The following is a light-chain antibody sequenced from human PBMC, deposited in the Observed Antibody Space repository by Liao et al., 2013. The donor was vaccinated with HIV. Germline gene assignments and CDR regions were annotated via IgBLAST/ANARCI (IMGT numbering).Light chain of an antibody. V-gene: IGLV3-21*04. CDR1: NIGSKT. CDR3: QIWDNSHDHQV. CDR2: SDA. J-gene: IGLJ3*02. Sequence: SYVLTQPPSVSVAPGKTARITCGGNNIGSKTVHWYQQQPGQAPVLVIYSDAERPSGIPERFAGSNSANTATLTISTVEAGDEADYYCQIWDNSHDHQVFGGGTKLTVL.